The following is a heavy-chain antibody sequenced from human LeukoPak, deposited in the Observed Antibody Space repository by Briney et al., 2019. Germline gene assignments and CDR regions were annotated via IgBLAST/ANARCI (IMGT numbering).Heavy chain of an antibody. CDR3: AKGSLSIEYSSSSDP. CDR1: GFTLSHYPA. D-gene: IGHD6-6*01. J-gene: IGHJ5*02. Sequence: GGSLRLSCSASGFTLSHYPAMHWVRQAPGKGLEWVAAVSPDGNSKYYADSVKGRFTISRDNSKNTLYLQMNSLRAEDTAVYYCAKGSLSIEYSSSSDPWGQGTLVTVSS. CDR2: VSPDGNSK. V-gene: IGHV3-30-3*01.